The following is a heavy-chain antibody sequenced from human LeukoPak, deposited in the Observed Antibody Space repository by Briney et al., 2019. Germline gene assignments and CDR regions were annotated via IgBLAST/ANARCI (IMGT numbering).Heavy chain of an antibody. J-gene: IGHJ4*02. CDR1: GYTFTSYD. D-gene: IGHD2-2*01. V-gene: IGHV1-8*02. Sequence: ASVKVSCKASGYTFTSYDINWVRQAPGQGLEWMGWMNPNSLNTGYAQRFQGRITLTRNTSIGTAYMDLRSLRSEDTAVYYCARGTALSGTSDYLDSWGQGTLVTVSS. CDR3: ARGTALSGTSDYLDS. CDR2: MNPNSLNT.